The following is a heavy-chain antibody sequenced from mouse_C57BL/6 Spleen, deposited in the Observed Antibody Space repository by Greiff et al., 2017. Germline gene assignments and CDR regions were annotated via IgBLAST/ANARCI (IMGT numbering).Heavy chain of an antibody. CDR1: GYAFTNYL. Sequence: VQLQQSGAELVRPGTSVKVSCKASGYAFTNYLIAWVKQRPGQGLEWIGVINPGSGGTNYNEKFKGKATLTADKSSSTAYMQLSSLTSEDSAVXFCAIWLDDGVDYFDYWGQGTTLTVSS. V-gene: IGHV1-54*01. D-gene: IGHD2-3*01. CDR2: INPGSGGT. J-gene: IGHJ2*01. CDR3: AIWLDDGVDYFDY.